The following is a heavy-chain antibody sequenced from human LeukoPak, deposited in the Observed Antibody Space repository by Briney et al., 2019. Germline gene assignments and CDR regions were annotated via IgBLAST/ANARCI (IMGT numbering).Heavy chain of an antibody. CDR1: GFSVSSNY. CDR3: AREVVVGRRYNWFDP. V-gene: IGHV3-53*01. J-gene: IGHJ5*02. Sequence: GGSLRLSCAASGFSVSSNYMSWVRQAPGKGLEWVSVIYSGGSTYYADSVKGRFTISRDNSKNTLYLQMKSLRAEDTAVYYCAREVVVGRRYNWFDPWGQGTLVTVSS. CDR2: IYSGGST. D-gene: IGHD2-2*01.